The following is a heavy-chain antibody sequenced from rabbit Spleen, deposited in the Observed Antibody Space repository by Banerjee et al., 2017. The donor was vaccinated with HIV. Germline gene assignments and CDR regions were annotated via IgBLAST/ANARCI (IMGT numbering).Heavy chain of an antibody. CDR1: GIDFSTYG. D-gene: IGHD1-1*01. J-gene: IGHJ6*01. CDR3: VRGASSSGYYSL. CDR2: IYPDYGTI. Sequence: QEHLVESGGGLVTLGGSLKLSCKVSGIDFSTYGISWVRQAPGKGLEWIGYIYPDYGTIDYANWVNGRFTISLDNAQNTVFLRMTSLTAADTGTYFCVRGASSSGYYSLWGPGTLVTVS. V-gene: IGHV1S47*01.